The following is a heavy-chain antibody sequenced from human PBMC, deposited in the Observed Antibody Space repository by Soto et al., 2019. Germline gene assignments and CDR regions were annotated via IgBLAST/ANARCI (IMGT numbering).Heavy chain of an antibody. Sequence: SETLSLTCAVSWGSISSSSWWRWVRQPPGKWLAWIGEISNXGSTNYNQFLKCRVTISVDKSKKQFSLNLSSVTAADTAVYYCAREQPYCYGMDVGGQGTTVTVSS. CDR2: ISNXGST. CDR3: AREQPYCYGMDV. CDR1: WGSISSSSW. J-gene: IGHJ6*02. V-gene: IGHV4-4*02.